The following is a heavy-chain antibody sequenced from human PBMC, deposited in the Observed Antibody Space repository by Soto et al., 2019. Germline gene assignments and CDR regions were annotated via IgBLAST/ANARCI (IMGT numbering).Heavy chain of an antibody. CDR3: ARARVAVAGTRNAFDI. D-gene: IGHD6-19*01. V-gene: IGHV1-2*02. Sequence: ASVKVSCKASGYTFTGYYMHWVRQAPGQGLEWMGWINPNSGGTNYAQKFQGRVTMTRDTSISTAYMELSRLRSDDTAVYYCARARVAVAGTRNAFDIWGQGTMVTVSS. CDR2: INPNSGGT. J-gene: IGHJ3*02. CDR1: GYTFTGYY.